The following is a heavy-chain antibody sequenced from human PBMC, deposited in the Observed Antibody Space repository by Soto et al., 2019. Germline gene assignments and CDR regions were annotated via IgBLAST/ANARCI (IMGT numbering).Heavy chain of an antibody. CDR2: ISGSGGST. Sequence: EVQLLESGGGLVQPGGSLRLSCAASGFTFSSYAMSWVRQAPGKGLEWVSAISGSGGSTYYPDSVKGRFTISRDNSKNTLYLQMNSLRAEDTAVYYCARRYRGYCSGGSCYDYWGQGTLVTVSS. CDR1: GFTFSSYA. J-gene: IGHJ4*02. CDR3: ARRYRGYCSGGSCYDY. V-gene: IGHV3-23*01. D-gene: IGHD2-15*01.